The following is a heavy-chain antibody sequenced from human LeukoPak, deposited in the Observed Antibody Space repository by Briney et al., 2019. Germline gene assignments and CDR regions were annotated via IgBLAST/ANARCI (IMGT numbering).Heavy chain of an antibody. CDR3: ARDNYYGSGSCWP. CDR2: IYYSGST. V-gene: IGHV4-59*01. D-gene: IGHD3-10*01. CDR1: GGSISSYY. J-gene: IGHJ5*02. Sequence: SETLSLTCTVSGGSISSYYWSWIRQPPGKGLEWIGYIYYSGSTNYNPSLKSRVTISVDTSKNQFSLKLSSVTAADTAVYYCARDNYYGSGSCWPWGQGTLVTVSS.